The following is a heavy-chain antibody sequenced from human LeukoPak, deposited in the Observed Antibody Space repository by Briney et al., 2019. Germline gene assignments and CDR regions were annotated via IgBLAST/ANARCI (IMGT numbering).Heavy chain of an antibody. D-gene: IGHD3-9*01. J-gene: IGHJ4*02. CDR3: AKDLDYDILTGTDC. V-gene: IGHV3-23*01. CDR1: GFTFSSYA. Sequence: QAGGSLRLSCAASGFTFSSYAMSWVRQAPGKGLERVSAISGSGGSTYYADSVKGRFTISRDNSKNTLYLQMNSLRAEDTAVYYCAKDLDYDILTGTDCWGQGTLVTVSS. CDR2: ISGSGGST.